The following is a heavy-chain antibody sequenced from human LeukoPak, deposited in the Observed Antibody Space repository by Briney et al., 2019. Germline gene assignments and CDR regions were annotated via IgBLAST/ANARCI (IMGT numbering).Heavy chain of an antibody. CDR3: ARSSVNWFDP. V-gene: IGHV5-51*03. J-gene: IGHJ5*02. D-gene: IGHD3-3*01. Sequence: GESLKISCKGSGYSFTIYWIAWVRQMPGKGLEWMGIIYPGDSQTRYSPSFQGQVTISADKFISTAYLQWSSLKASDTAIYYCARSSVNWFDPWGQGTLVTVSS. CDR1: GYSFTIYW. CDR2: IYPGDSQT.